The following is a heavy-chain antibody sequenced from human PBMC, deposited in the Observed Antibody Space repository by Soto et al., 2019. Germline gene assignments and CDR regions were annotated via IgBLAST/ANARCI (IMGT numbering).Heavy chain of an antibody. V-gene: IGHV3-48*04. CDR1: GFTFSSYS. D-gene: IGHD4-17*01. Sequence: GGSLRLSCAASGFTFSSYSMNWVRQAPGKGLEWVSYISSSSSTIYYADSVKGRFTISRDNAKNSLYLQMNSLRAEDTAVYYCASGMTTVTTDYWGQGTLVTVSS. J-gene: IGHJ4*02. CDR3: ASGMTTVTTDY. CDR2: ISSSSSTI.